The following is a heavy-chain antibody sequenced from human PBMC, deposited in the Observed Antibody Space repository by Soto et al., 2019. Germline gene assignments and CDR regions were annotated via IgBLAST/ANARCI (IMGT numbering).Heavy chain of an antibody. J-gene: IGHJ6*03. V-gene: IGHV4-39*01. CDR2: IYYSGST. CDR3: ARDIFWSGYYTGIEDYYYYMDV. CDR1: GGSISSSSYY. D-gene: IGHD3-3*01. Sequence: PSETLSLTCTVSGGSISSSSYYWGWIRHPPGKGLEWIGSIYYSGSTYYNPSLKSRVTISVDTSKNQFSLKLSSVTAADTAVYYCARDIFWSGYYTGIEDYYYYMDVWGKGTTVTVSS.